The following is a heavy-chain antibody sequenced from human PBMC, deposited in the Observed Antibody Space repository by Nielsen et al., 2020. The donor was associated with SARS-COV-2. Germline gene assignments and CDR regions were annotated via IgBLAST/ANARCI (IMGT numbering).Heavy chain of an antibody. CDR1: GFPFDNYA. CDR3: TLLQEHL. CDR2: ISWNSVDI. J-gene: IGHJ6*01. V-gene: IGHV3-9*01. Sequence: GGSLRLSCAASGFPFDNYAMHWVRRVPGKGLEWVSDISWNSVDIGYADSVKGRFTISRDNAKNSLYLQMNSLHQGPIGLPPGTLLQEHLWG.